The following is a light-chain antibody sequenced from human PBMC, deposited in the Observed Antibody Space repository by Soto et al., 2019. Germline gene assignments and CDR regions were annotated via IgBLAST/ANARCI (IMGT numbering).Light chain of an antibody. CDR3: SSYTNINTRACV. J-gene: IGLJ1*01. Sequence: QSVLTQPPSASGSPGQSVTISCTGSNVGEYDYVSWYQQHPGKAPKLMIHEVTDRPSGVSNRFSGSKSGNTASLTISGLQAEDEAEYYCSSYTNINTRACVFGTGTKLTVL. V-gene: IGLV2-14*01. CDR1: NVGEYDY. CDR2: EVT.